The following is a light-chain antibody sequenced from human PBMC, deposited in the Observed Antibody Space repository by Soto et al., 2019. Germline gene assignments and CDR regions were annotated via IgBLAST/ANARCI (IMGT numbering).Light chain of an antibody. J-gene: IGKJ4*01. V-gene: IGKV1-12*01. CDR3: QQARSCPLT. CDR2: SAS. Sequence: DIQMTQSPSSVSASVGDRVTITCRASQAISSWLAWYQQKPGRAPKLLIYSASSLQNVAPSRFTGSGSGTDVTLTITSLQPDDTAIYYCQQARSCPLTFGGGTKVEIK. CDR1: QAISSW.